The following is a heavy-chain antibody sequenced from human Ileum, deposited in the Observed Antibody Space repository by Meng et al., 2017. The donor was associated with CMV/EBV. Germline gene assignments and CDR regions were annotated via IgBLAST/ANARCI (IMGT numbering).Heavy chain of an antibody. CDR2: TWYGSKWYY. D-gene: IGHD3-10*01. Sequence: QVYLHQSGPGLVKPSQTLSLTFAGDSASISNESLNWIRQSPSRGLEWLGRTWYGSKWYYEYAVSVKSRITIIPDTSQNQISLQLNSVTPDDTAVYYCTYGWPLKYWGQGSLVTVSS. CDR1: DSASISNES. J-gene: IGHJ4*02. V-gene: IGHV6-1*01. CDR3: TYGWPLKY.